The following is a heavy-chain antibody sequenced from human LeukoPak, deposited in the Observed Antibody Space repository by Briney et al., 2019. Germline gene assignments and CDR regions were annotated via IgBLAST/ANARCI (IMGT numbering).Heavy chain of an antibody. D-gene: IGHD1-1*01. CDR2: ISAYNGNT. CDR3: ARDDPGPVRRRGPGT. J-gene: IGHJ4*02. V-gene: IGHV1-18*01. Sequence: GASVKVSCKASGYTFTSYDINWVRQAPGQGLEWMGWISAYNGNTNYAQKLQGRVTMTTDTSTSTAYMELRSLRSDDTAAYYCARDDPGPVRRRGPGTWGQGTLVTVSS. CDR1: GYTFTSYD.